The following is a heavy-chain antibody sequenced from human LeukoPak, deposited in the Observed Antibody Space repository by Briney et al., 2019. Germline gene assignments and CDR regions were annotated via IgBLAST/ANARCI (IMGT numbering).Heavy chain of an antibody. D-gene: IGHD3-9*01. CDR1: GFTFSSYA. V-gene: IGHV3-23*01. Sequence: PGGSLRLSCAASGFTFSSYAMSWVRQAPGKGLEWVSAISGSGGSTYYADSVKGWFTISRDNSKNTLYLQMNSLRAEDTAVYYCAKRGGRDYDILTASYWGQGTLVTVSS. CDR2: ISGSGGST. CDR3: AKRGGRDYDILTASY. J-gene: IGHJ4*02.